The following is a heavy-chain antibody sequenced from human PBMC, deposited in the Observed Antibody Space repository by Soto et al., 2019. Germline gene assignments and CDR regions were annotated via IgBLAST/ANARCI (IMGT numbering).Heavy chain of an antibody. V-gene: IGHV1-8*01. CDR1: GYTFTSYD. Sequence: QVQLVQSGAEVKKPGASVKVSCKASGYTFTSYDINWVRQATGQGLEWMGWMNPNSGNTGYAQKFQGRVTMTRNTSISTAYMELSSLRSEDTAVYYCARPAVTTWEYYYYSYGMDVWGQGTTVTVSS. D-gene: IGHD4-17*01. J-gene: IGHJ6*02. CDR3: ARPAVTTWEYYYYSYGMDV. CDR2: MNPNSGNT.